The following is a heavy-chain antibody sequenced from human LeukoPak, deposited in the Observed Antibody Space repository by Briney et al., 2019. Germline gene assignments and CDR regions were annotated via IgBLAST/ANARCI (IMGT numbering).Heavy chain of an antibody. CDR1: GFTFSDHY. CDR2: TRNKANSYTT. D-gene: IGHD3-3*01. J-gene: IGHJ6*03. Sequence: GGSLRLSCAASGFTFSDHYMDWVRQAPGKGLEWVGRTRNKANSYTTEYAASVKGRCTISRDDSKNSLYLQMNSLKTEDTAVYYCARVEGFWSGYYYYYYMDVWGKGTTVTVSS. V-gene: IGHV3-72*01. CDR3: ARVEGFWSGYYYYYYMDV.